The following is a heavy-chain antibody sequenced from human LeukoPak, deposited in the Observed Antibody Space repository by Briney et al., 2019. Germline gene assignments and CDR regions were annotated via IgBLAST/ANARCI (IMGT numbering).Heavy chain of an antibody. J-gene: IGHJ4*02. Sequence: GGSLRLSCAASGFAASGFTFSTFGMHWVRQAPGKGLEWVAFIRYDGSNKYYADSVKGRFTISRDDSKNTLYLQMNSLRAEDTAVYFCARARLGFTRGIGTNYFDYWGQGTLVTVSS. CDR2: IRYDGSNK. CDR1: GFTFSTFG. D-gene: IGHD2-15*01. V-gene: IGHV3-30*02. CDR3: ARARLGFTRGIGTNYFDY.